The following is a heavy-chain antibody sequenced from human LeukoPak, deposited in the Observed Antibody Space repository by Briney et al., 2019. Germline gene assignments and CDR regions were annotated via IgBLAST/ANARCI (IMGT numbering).Heavy chain of an antibody. CDR2: INPSGGST. Sequence: GASVKVSCKASGYTFTSYYMHWVRQAPGQGLEWMGIINPSGGSTSYAQKFQGRVTMTRDTSTSTVYMELSSLRSKDTAVYYCARDRAYYYDSSGYYHPYYYYGMDVWGQGTTVTVSS. CDR1: GYTFTSYY. J-gene: IGHJ6*02. D-gene: IGHD3-22*01. CDR3: ARDRAYYYDSSGYYHPYYYYGMDV. V-gene: IGHV1-46*01.